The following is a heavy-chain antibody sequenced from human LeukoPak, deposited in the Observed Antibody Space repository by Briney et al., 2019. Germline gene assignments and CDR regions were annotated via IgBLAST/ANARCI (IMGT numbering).Heavy chain of an antibody. Sequence: GGSLRLSCAASGFTFSSYEMNWVRQAPGKGLEWVSVIYSGGNTYYADSVKGRFTISRDNSKNTLYLQMNSLRAEDTAVYYCAKLVMIVVVADAFDIWGQGTMVTVSS. CDR1: GFTFSSYE. CDR2: IYSGGNT. V-gene: IGHV3-53*01. CDR3: AKLVMIVVVADAFDI. D-gene: IGHD3-22*01. J-gene: IGHJ3*02.